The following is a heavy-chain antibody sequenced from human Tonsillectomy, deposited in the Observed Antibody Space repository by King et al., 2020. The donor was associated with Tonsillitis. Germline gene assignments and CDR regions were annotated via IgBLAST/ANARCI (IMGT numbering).Heavy chain of an antibody. CDR3: ARGGVTDTLHYCCGMDV. Sequence: VQLVESGAEVKRPGASVKVSCKASGYSFTSNYVHWVRQAPGQGLEWMGIINPNGGSASSAQKFQGRVTMTRDTSTSTVYMELSGLTSEDTAVYYCARGGVTDTLHYCCGMDVWGQGTTLTVS. CDR2: INPNGGSA. V-gene: IGHV1-46*01. D-gene: IGHD2-21*02. J-gene: IGHJ6*02. CDR1: GYSFTSNY.